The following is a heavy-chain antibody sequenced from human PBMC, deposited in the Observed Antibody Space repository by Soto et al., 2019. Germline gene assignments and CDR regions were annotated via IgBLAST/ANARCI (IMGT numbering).Heavy chain of an antibody. J-gene: IGHJ6*03. D-gene: IGHD3-10*01. CDR1: GGSFRGYY. CDR3: ARIWYMDV. Sequence: PSGTLSLTCAVCGGSFRGYYWSWIRQPPGKGLEWIGEINHSGSTNYNPSLKSRVTISVDTSKNQFSLKLSSVTAADTAVYYCARIWYMDVWGKGTTVTVSS. CDR2: INHSGST. V-gene: IGHV4-34*01.